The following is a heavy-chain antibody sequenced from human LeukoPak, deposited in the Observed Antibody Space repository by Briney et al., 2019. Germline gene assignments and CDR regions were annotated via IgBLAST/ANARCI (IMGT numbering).Heavy chain of an antibody. J-gene: IGHJ4*02. Sequence: SETLSLTCSVSGDSISRMHYSWDWIRQSPGQGLEWIGTLYSRGSTFYNPSLESRVTISVDTSKNQFSLRLSSVTAADTAVYYCARGPLFLDYDFWSGYYLNWGQGTLVTVSS. CDR3: ARGPLFLDYDFWSGYYLN. CDR1: GDSISRMHYS. V-gene: IGHV4-39*07. CDR2: LYSRGST. D-gene: IGHD3-3*01.